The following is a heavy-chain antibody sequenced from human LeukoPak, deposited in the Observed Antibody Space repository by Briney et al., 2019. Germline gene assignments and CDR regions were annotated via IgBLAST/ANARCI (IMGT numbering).Heavy chain of an antibody. CDR2: ISAYNGNT. Sequence: ASVKVSCKASGYTFTSYGISWVRQAPGQGLEWMGWISAYNGNTNYAQKLQGRVTMTTDTSTSTAYMELRSLRSDDTAVYYCARVPRGYSSSWYWDYWGQGTLVTVSS. CDR3: ARVPRGYSSSWYWDY. J-gene: IGHJ4*02. V-gene: IGHV1-18*01. D-gene: IGHD6-13*01. CDR1: GYTFTSYG.